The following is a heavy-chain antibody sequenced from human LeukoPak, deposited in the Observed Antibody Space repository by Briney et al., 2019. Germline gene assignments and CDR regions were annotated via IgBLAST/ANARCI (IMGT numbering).Heavy chain of an antibody. CDR2: ISSSSSTI. V-gene: IGHV3-48*02. J-gene: IGHJ5*02. D-gene: IGHD1-1*01. Sequence: GGSLRLSCAASGFTFSSYSMNWVRQAPGKGLEWVSYISSSSSTIYYADPVEGRLTISRDNAKNSLYLQMNSLRDEDTAVYYCTRVWWEERGINWFDPWGQGTLVTVSS. CDR3: TRVWWEERGINWFDP. CDR1: GFTFSSYS.